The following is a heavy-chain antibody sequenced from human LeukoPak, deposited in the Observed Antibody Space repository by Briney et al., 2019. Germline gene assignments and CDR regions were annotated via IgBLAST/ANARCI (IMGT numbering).Heavy chain of an antibody. CDR1: GGSISSYY. CDR2: IYYSGST. CDR3: ARRYGSGSSGTFDY. D-gene: IGHD3-10*01. J-gene: IGHJ4*02. Sequence: SETLSLTCTVSGGSISSYYWSWIRKPPGKGLEWIAYIYYSGSTNYNPSLKSRVTISVDTSKNQFSLKLSSVTAADTAVYYCARRYGSGSSGTFDYWGQGTLVTVSS. V-gene: IGHV4-59*01.